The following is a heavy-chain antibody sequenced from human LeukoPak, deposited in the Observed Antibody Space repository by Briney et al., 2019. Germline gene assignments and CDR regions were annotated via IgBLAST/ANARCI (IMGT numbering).Heavy chain of an antibody. CDR1: GGSFSGYY. CDR2: INHSGST. CDR3: AGSYGFAYYYYMDV. D-gene: IGHD1-26*01. V-gene: IGHV4-34*01. J-gene: IGHJ6*03. Sequence: SETLSLTCAVYGGSFSGYYWSWIRQPPGKGLEWIGEINHSGSTNYNPSLKSRVTISVDTSKNQFSLKLSSVTAADTAVYYCAGSYGFAYYYYMDVWGKGTTVTVSS.